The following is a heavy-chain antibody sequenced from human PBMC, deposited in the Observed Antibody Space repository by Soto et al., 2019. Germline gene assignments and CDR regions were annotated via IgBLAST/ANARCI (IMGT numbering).Heavy chain of an antibody. J-gene: IGHJ4*02. Sequence: SQTLSLTCAISGDSVSNSGVAWNWIRQSPSRGLEWLGRTYYRSEWFNDYAVSVRGRLSINPDSSKNQFSLQLNSVSPEDTAVYYCARQSAFLDYWGQGILVTVSS. CDR2: TYYRSEWFN. CDR1: GDSVSNSGVA. V-gene: IGHV6-1*01. D-gene: IGHD3-3*01. CDR3: ARQSAFLDY.